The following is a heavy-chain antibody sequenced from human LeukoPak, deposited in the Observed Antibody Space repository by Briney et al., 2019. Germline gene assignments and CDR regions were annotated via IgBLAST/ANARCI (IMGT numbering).Heavy chain of an antibody. V-gene: IGHV4-34*01. J-gene: IGHJ4*02. CDR2: INHSGST. D-gene: IGHD2-15*01. CDR3: ARAYTPFYCSGGSCSAYYFDY. CDR1: GGSFSGYY. Sequence: SEILSLTCAVYGGSFSGYYWSWVRQPPGKGLEWIGEINHSGSTNYNPSLKSRVTISVDTSKNQFSLKLSSVTAADTAVYYCARAYTPFYCSGGSCSAYYFDYWGQGTLVTVSS.